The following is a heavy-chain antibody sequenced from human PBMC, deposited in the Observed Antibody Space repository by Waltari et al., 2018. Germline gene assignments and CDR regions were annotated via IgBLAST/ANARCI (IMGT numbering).Heavy chain of an antibody. D-gene: IGHD3-22*01. V-gene: IGHV3-48*04. Sequence: EVQLVESGGGLVQPGGSRSLSCSSSGFPFRGYGMNWVRQAPGKGLEWVSYISPSSSTITYADSMKGRFTISRDNAKNSLYLQMNSLRADDTAVYYCVREYDSGGAGYWGQGTLVTVSS. CDR3: VREYDSGGAGY. J-gene: IGHJ4*02. CDR1: GFPFRGYG. CDR2: ISPSSSTI.